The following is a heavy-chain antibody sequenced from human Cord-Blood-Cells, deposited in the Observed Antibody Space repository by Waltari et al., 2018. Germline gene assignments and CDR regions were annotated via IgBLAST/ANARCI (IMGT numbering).Heavy chain of an antibody. CDR1: GGTFSSYA. J-gene: IGHJ3*02. CDR3: ARSYHSKNRNAFDI. D-gene: IGHD2-15*01. CDR2: INPIRGIA. V-gene: IGHV1-69*09. Sequence: QVQLVQSGAEVKKPGSSVKVSCKASGGTFSSYAISWVRQAPGQGLEWMGRINPIRGIANDAQKFQGRVTITADKSTSTAYRELSSLRSEDTAVYYCARSYHSKNRNAFDIWGQGTMVTVSS.